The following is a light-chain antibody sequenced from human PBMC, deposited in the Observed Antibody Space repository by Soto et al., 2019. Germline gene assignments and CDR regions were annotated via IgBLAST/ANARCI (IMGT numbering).Light chain of an antibody. V-gene: IGKV1-5*03. CDR2: KAS. CDR3: PQSTNYPWP. CDR1: QSISSW. Sequence: DIPMNKSLATLSAYVGDRVTITCRASQSISSWLAWYQQKPGKAPKLLIYKASSLESGVPSRFSGSGSGTEFTLTINILQPDDFTTYYCPQSTNYPWPVGQGTKV. J-gene: IGKJ1*01.